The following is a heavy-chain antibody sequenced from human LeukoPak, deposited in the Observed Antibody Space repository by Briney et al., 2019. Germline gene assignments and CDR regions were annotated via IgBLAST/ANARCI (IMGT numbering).Heavy chain of an antibody. CDR3: ARVSDTVPSIYFDF. D-gene: IGHD2/OR15-2a*01. Sequence: TQTLSLTCFVSGASISGADHYWSRIRQPPGKGLEWIGDIYYSGTTSYNPSLKSRVLISVDTSKNHFSLKLSSVTAADTAMYYCARVSDTVPSIYFDFWGQGTLVTVSS. V-gene: IGHV4-30-4*01. CDR2: IYYSGTT. J-gene: IGHJ4*02. CDR1: GASISGADHY.